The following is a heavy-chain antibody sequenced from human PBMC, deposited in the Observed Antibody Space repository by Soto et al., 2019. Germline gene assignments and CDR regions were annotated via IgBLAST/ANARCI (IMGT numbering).Heavy chain of an antibody. V-gene: IGHV3-30*14. CDR2: ISSDGGIT. Sequence: QVQVTESGGGVVQPGGSLRLSCATSAFTFSAYSMHWFRQAPGKGLEWVAVISSDGGITIYADSVKGRFTISRDNSKNTLQLQMNSLRLEDTALYYCAREPVTTKWFFDNWGQGILVVVSS. CDR1: AFTFSAYS. D-gene: IGHD2-8*01. J-gene: IGHJ4*02. CDR3: AREPVTTKWFFDN.